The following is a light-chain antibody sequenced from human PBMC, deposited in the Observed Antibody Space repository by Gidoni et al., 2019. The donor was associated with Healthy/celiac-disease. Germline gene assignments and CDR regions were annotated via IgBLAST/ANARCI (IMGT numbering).Light chain of an antibody. J-gene: IGKJ2*01. CDR3: QQYGSSPLYT. V-gene: IGKV3-20*01. CDR1: QSVSSSY. Sequence: EIVLTQSPGTLSLSPGERATLSCRASQSVSSSYLAWYQQKPGQAPRLLIYGASSRATGIPDRFSGSGSGTDFTLTISRLVPEDFAVYYCQQYGSSPLYTFGQXTKLEIK. CDR2: GAS.